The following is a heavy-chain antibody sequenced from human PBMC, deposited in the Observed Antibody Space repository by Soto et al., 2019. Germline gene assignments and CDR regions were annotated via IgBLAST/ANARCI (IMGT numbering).Heavy chain of an antibody. CDR1: GGTFSSYA. V-gene: IGHV1-69*01. D-gene: IGHD6-19*01. CDR2: IIPIFGTA. CDR3: ARASYSSGPPSYFDY. J-gene: IGHJ4*02. Sequence: QVQLVQSGAEVKKPGSSVKVSCKASGGTFSSYAIGWVRQAPGQGLEWMGGIIPIFGTANYAQKFQGRVTITADEPTSTAYMELSSLRSEDTAVYYCARASYSSGPPSYFDYWGQGTLVTVSS.